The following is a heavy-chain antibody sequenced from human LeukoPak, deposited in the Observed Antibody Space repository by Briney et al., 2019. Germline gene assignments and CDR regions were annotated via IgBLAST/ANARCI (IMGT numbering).Heavy chain of an antibody. Sequence: SSETLSLTCTVSGGSISSYYWSWIRQPPGKGLEWIGYIYYSGSTNYNPSLKSRVTISVDTSKNQFSLKLSSVTAADTAVYYCARVSPWSSSWYYFDYWGQGTLVTVSS. CDR1: GGSISSYY. J-gene: IGHJ4*02. V-gene: IGHV4-59*01. CDR3: ARVSPWSSSWYYFDY. CDR2: IYYSGST. D-gene: IGHD6-13*01.